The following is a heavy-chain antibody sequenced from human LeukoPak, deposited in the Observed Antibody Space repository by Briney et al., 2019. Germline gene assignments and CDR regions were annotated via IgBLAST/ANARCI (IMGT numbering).Heavy chain of an antibody. J-gene: IGHJ1*01. V-gene: IGHV3-21*01. CDR3: ARRGGWYGDFQH. D-gene: IGHD6-19*01. CDR2: ISSSSSDI. Sequence: GGSLRLSCAASGITFSSYSMSWVRQAPGKGLECVSSISSSSSDIYYADSVKGRFTISRDNAKNSLYLQMNSLRAEDTAVYYCARRGGWYGDFQHWGQGTLVTVSS. CDR1: GITFSSYS.